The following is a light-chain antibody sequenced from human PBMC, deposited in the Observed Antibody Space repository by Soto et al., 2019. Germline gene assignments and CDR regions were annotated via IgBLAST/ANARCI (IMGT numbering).Light chain of an antibody. CDR2: ATS. V-gene: IGKV1-9*01. J-gene: IGKJ3*01. CDR1: QGINSY. CDR3: QRLNNNLLFS. Sequence: DIQLTQSPSLLSASVGDRVTITCRASQGINSYLAWYQKKAGKAPQLLIYATSTLQTGVPSRFSGSGSGTEFTLTINSVQPEDFATYYGQRLNNNLLFSFGPGTTVDLK.